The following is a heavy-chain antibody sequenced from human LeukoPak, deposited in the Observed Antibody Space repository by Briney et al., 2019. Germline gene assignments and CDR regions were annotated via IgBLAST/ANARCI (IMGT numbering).Heavy chain of an antibody. Sequence: SETLSLTCAVYGGSFSGYYWSWIRQPPGKGLEWIGEINHSGSTNYNPSLKSRVTISVDTSKNQFSLRLTSVTAADTAVYYCARVDSGTYYMPFDYWGQGSLVTVSS. CDR1: GGSFSGYY. J-gene: IGHJ4*02. V-gene: IGHV4-34*01. CDR2: INHSGST. D-gene: IGHD1-26*01. CDR3: ARVDSGTYYMPFDY.